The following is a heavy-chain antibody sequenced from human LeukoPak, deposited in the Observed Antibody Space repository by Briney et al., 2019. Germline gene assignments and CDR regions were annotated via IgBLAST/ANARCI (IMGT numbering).Heavy chain of an antibody. J-gene: IGHJ4*02. CDR3: AKGDCSSTSCYLGY. D-gene: IGHD2-2*01. CDR2: ISWNSGSI. Sequence: GGSLRLSFAASGFTFDDYAMHWVRQAPGKGLEWVSGISWNSGSIGYADSVKGRFTISRDNAKNSLYLQMNCLRAEDTALYYCAKGDCSSTSCYLGYWGQGTLVTVSS. CDR1: GFTFDDYA. V-gene: IGHV3-9*01.